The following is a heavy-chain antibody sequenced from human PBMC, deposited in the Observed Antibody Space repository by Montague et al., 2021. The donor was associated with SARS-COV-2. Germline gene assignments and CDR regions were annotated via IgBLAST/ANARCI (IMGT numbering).Heavy chain of an antibody. J-gene: IGHJ3*02. Sequence: SETLSLTCTVSGGSISSSSYYWGWIRQPPGKGLEWIGSIYYSGSTYYNPSLKSRVTISVDTSKSQFSLKLSSVTAADTAVYCCASPTYYYDSSGSDAFDIWGQGTMVTVSS. CDR2: IYYSGST. D-gene: IGHD3-22*01. CDR3: ASPTYYYDSSGSDAFDI. V-gene: IGHV4-39*01. CDR1: GGSISSSSYY.